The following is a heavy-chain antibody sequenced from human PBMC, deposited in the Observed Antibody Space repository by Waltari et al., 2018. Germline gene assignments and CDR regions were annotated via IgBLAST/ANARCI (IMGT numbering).Heavy chain of an antibody. Sequence: QVQLQESGPGLVRPSETLSLTCAVSGHLINSGYYWGCVRQTPGKGLQWIGTIYHGGDKYYNPSLESRVTMSLDTSKNQFFLKLTSVTAEDTAMYYCVRNGLGYCTSSTCYKNDDWDQGTLVTVSS. J-gene: IGHJ1*01. CDR3: VRNGLGYCTSSTCYKNDD. CDR2: IYHGGDK. V-gene: IGHV4-38-2*01. CDR1: GHLINSGYY. D-gene: IGHD2-2*01.